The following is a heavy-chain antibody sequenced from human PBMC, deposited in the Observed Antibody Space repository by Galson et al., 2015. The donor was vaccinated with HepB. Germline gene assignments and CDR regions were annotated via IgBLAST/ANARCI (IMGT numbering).Heavy chain of an antibody. Sequence: SVKVSCKASGGTFSSYSISWVRQAPGQGLEWMGGIIPIFGIANYAQKFQGRVTMTADESTTTAYMELSSLRSEDTAVYYCARTHSGVAATPYLIDYWGQGTLVTVSS. CDR2: IIPIFGIA. D-gene: IGHD4-17*01. CDR1: GGTFSSYS. V-gene: IGHV1-69*13. J-gene: IGHJ4*02. CDR3: ARTHSGVAATPYLIDY.